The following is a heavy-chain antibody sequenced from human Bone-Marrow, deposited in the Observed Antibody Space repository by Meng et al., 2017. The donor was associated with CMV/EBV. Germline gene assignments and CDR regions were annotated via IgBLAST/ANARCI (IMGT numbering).Heavy chain of an antibody. CDR3: TRGRTGTGWKYYFDY. CDR2: IRSKALGGTT. Sequence: GESLKISCTTSGLTFGDYDMTWVRQAPGKGLECAGFIRSKALGGTTEYAASVKGRFTISRDNSKGIVYLQMNRLKTEDTAMYYCTRGRTGTGWKYYFDYWGRGTLVTVSS. V-gene: IGHV3-49*04. J-gene: IGHJ4*02. CDR1: GLTFGDYD. D-gene: IGHD1-7*01.